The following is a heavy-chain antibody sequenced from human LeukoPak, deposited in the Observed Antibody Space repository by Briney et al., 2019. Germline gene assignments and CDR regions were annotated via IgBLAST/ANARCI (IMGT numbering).Heavy chain of an antibody. Sequence: PSETLSLTCTVSGGSISSRSYYWGWIRQPPGKGLEWIGSIYYSGSTYYNPSLKSRVTISVDTSKNQFSLKLSSVTAADTAVYYCARHLYSGYDRALDYWGQGTLVTVSS. D-gene: IGHD5-12*01. CDR3: ARHLYSGYDRALDY. CDR2: IYYSGST. J-gene: IGHJ4*02. V-gene: IGHV4-39*01. CDR1: GGSISSRSYY.